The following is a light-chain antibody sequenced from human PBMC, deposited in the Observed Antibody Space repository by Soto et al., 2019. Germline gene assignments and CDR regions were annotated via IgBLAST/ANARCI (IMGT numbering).Light chain of an antibody. V-gene: IGKV3D-15*01. CDR1: QSVTNN. CDR2: GAS. Sequence: EIVMTQSPATLSVSPGERATLSCRASQSVTNNLAWYQQKPGQAPRLLIYGASSRATGIPDRFSGSGSGTDFTLTISSLQPEDLATYYCQQSYSTPLTFGGGTKVDIK. CDR3: QQSYSTPLT. J-gene: IGKJ4*01.